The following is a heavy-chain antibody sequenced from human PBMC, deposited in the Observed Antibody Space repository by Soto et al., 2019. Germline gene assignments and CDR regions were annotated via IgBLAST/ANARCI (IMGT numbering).Heavy chain of an antibody. V-gene: IGHV1-18*01. D-gene: IGHD3-9*01. J-gene: IGHJ4*02. Sequence: QVRLVQSGAEVKKPGASVKVSCKTYGYDFTNYGINWVRQAPGQGLEWMGWISAYNGNIVYAQNFRGRATLTTDTITGSAYMELRSLRSDDTAVYYCARGHDILLGWKFTFWGQGTLVTVSS. CDR3: ARGHDILLGWKFTF. CDR2: ISAYNGNI. CDR1: GYDFTNYG.